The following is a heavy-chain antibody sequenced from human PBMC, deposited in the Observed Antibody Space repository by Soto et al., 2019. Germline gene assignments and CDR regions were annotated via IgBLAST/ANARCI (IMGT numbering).Heavy chain of an antibody. CDR1: GFAFSSYR. V-gene: IGHV3-30*18. CDR3: AKDHLGDTAMAVEGGGMDV. J-gene: IGHJ6*02. D-gene: IGHD5-18*01. Sequence: QPGWSLRLSCADSGFAFSSYRMHWVRPAPGKGLEWVAVISYDGSNKYYADSVKGRFTISRDNSKNTLYLQMNSLRAEDTAVYYCAKDHLGDTAMAVEGGGMDVWGQGTTVTVSS. CDR2: ISYDGSNK.